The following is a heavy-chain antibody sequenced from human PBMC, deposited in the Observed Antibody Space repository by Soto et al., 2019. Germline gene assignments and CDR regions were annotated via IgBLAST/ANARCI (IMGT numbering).Heavy chain of an antibody. CDR2: MSYSGSP. V-gene: IGHV4-59*01. CDR3: ARDVYNNDWFDAFDI. J-gene: IGHJ3*02. Sequence: SETLSLTCTVSGGSISNYYWSWIRQPPGKGLEWIGYMSYSGSPNYNPSLKSRVTISVDTSKNQFSLKLSSVTAADTAIYYCARDVYNNDWFDAFDIWGQGTMVTVSS. CDR1: GGSISNYY. D-gene: IGHD3-9*01.